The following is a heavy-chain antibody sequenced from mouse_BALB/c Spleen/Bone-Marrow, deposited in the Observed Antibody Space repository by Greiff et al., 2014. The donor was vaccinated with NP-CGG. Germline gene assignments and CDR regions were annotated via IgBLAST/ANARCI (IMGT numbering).Heavy chain of an antibody. CDR1: GYTFTSHY. CDR2: INPNNGGT. CDR3: TRLLLLRGYFDY. Sequence: QVQLQQSGAELVKPGTSVKLSCKASGYTFTSHYIYWVKQRPGQGLKWIGEINPNNGGTNFNEKFKSKATLTVDKSSSTAYMQLSSLTSEDSAVYYCTRLLLLRGYFDYWGQGTTLTVSS. V-gene: IGHV1S81*02. J-gene: IGHJ2*01. D-gene: IGHD1-1*01.